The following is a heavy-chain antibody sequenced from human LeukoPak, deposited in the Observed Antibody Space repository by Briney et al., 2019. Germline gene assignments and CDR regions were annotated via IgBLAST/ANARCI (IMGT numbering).Heavy chain of an antibody. J-gene: IGHJ4*02. CDR3: AKGGRHVDY. Sequence: GGSLRLSCAASGFTFSNYAMSWVRQAPGKGLEWVSVITGSADSTYYADSVKGRFTISRDNFNNALYLQMNSLRVEDTAVYYCAKGGRHVDYWGQGTLVTVSS. CDR1: GFTFSNYA. V-gene: IGHV3-23*01. CDR2: ITGSADST. D-gene: IGHD1-26*01.